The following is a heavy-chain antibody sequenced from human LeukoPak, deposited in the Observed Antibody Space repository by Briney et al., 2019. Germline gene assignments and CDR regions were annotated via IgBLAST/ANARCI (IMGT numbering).Heavy chain of an antibody. V-gene: IGHV4-39*07. CDR1: GGSISSSSSY. D-gene: IGHD4-11*01. CDR2: INHSGST. CDR3: AGYYSPPFDY. Sequence: TSETLSLTCTVSGGSISSSSSYWGWIRQPPGKGLEWIGEINHSGSTNYNPSLKSRVTISVDTSKNQFSLKLSSVTAADTAVYYCAGYYSPPFDYWGQGTLVTVSS. J-gene: IGHJ4*02.